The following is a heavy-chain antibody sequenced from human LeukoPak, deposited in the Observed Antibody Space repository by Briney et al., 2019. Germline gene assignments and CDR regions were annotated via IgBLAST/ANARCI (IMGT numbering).Heavy chain of an antibody. V-gene: IGHV3-15*01. J-gene: IGHJ4*02. Sequence: PGGSLRLSCATSGFTFTNAWMTWVRQAPGKGLEWVGHIKSKTDGGATDYAAPVKGRFTISRDDSKNTLYLQMNSLKTEDTAVYYCTTVWVGAKDFWGQGTLVTVSS. D-gene: IGHD1-26*01. CDR3: TTVWVGAKDF. CDR2: IKSKTDGGAT. CDR1: GFTFTNAW.